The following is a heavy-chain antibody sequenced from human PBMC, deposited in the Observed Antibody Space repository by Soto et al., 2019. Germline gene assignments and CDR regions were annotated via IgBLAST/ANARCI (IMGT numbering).Heavy chain of an antibody. CDR3: ARDGGFTHSADDY. Sequence: EVQLLESGGDLVQPGGSLRLSCAASGFTFSTFAMSWVRQAPGKGLDWVSTISGSGGGTYYADSVRGRFTVSRDNSENTLYLRMDSLGAEDTAIYYCARDGGFTHSADDYWGQGTLVTVSS. J-gene: IGHJ4*02. D-gene: IGHD2-15*01. CDR2: ISGSGGGT. V-gene: IGHV3-23*01. CDR1: GFTFSTFA.